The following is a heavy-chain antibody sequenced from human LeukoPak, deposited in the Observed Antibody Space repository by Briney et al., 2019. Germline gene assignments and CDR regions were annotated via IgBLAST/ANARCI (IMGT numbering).Heavy chain of an antibody. CDR1: GYTFTSYG. CDR2: ISAYNGNT. D-gene: IGHD3-9*01. V-gene: IGHV1-18*01. J-gene: IGHJ4*02. CDR3: ARAQARYFDCLPTDY. Sequence: ASVKVSCKASGYTFTSYGISWVRQAPGQGLEWMGWISAYNGNTNYAQKLQGRVTMTTDTSTSTAYMELRSLRSDDTAVYYCARAQARYFDCLPTDYWGRGTLVTVSS.